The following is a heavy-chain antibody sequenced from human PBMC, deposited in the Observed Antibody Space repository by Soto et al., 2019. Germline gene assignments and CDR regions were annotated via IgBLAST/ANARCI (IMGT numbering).Heavy chain of an antibody. V-gene: IGHV4-59*02. CDR3: ARSYYDSTGFAVDP. CDR2: MYFGGSF. Sequence: QMQLQASGPGLVKPSETLSLTCNVSGASVSHGYWSWIRQPPGKGLEWIGFMYFGGSFNYNPSLTIRATRSVEPSKNQFAMKLTSVTASDTAVYYCARSYYDSTGFAVDPWGQGTLVTVSS. J-gene: IGHJ5*02. D-gene: IGHD3-22*01. CDR1: GASVSHGY.